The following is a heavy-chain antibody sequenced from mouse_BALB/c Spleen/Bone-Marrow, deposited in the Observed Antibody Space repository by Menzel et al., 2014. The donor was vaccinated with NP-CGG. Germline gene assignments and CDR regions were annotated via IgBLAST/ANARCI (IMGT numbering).Heavy chain of an antibody. D-gene: IGHD2-4*01. CDR2: ISGGGSYT. V-gene: IGHV5-9-2*01. CDR1: GFTFSNYG. J-gene: IGHJ3*01. CDR3: ARHAYYDQTEVSFVY. Sequence: EVKAVESGGGLVKSGGSLKLSCAASGFTFSNYGMSWVRQTPEKRLEWVATISGGGSYTFYSDSVKGRFTISRDNAKNNLYLQLSSLRSEDTALYYCARHAYYDQTEVSFVYWGQGTLVTVSA.